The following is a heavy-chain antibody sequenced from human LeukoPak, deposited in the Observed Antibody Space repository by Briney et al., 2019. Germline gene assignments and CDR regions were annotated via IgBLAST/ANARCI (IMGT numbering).Heavy chain of an antibody. D-gene: IGHD3-22*01. V-gene: IGHV3-30-3*01. Sequence: GGSLRLSCAASGFTFAIYAMHWVRQAPGKGLEWVAVISYDGNNKYYADSVKGRFTISRDNSKNTLYLQMNSLRAEDTAVYYCARDLVGGWDDSSGYYYGYFDYWAGEPWSPSPQ. CDR1: GFTFAIYA. J-gene: IGHJ4*02. CDR2: ISYDGNNK. CDR3: ARDLVGGWDDSSGYYYGYFDY.